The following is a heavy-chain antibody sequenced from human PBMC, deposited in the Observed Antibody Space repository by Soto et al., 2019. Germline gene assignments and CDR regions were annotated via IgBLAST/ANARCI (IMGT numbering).Heavy chain of an antibody. CDR2: ISAYNGNT. D-gene: IGHD3-3*01. Sequence: GASVKVSCKASGYTFTSYCISWVRQAPGQGLEWMGWISAYNGNTNYAQKLQGRVTMTTDTSTSTAYMELRSLRSDDTAVYYCARAKSTIFGVVTPRGHYFDYWGQGTLVTAPQ. CDR1: GYTFTSYC. J-gene: IGHJ4*02. CDR3: ARAKSTIFGVVTPRGHYFDY. V-gene: IGHV1-18*01.